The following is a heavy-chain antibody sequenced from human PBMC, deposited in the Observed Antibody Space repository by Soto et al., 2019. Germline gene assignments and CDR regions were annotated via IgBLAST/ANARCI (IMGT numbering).Heavy chain of an antibody. CDR1: GVSISSGDYY. Sequence: PSETLSLSCTVSGVSISSGDYYWSWIRQPPGKGLEWIGYIYYSGSTYYNPSLKSRVTISVDTSKNQFSLKLSSVTAADTAVYYCARVRVGYFDYWGQGTLVTVSS. J-gene: IGHJ4*02. CDR3: ARVRVGYFDY. D-gene: IGHD2-2*01. CDR2: IYYSGST. V-gene: IGHV4-30-4*01.